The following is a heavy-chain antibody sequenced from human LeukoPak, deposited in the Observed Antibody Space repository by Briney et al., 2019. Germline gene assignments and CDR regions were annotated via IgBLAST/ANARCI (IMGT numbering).Heavy chain of an antibody. CDR3: AREADTAMVP. J-gene: IGHJ5*02. D-gene: IGHD5-18*01. CDR1: GYTITGYY. V-gene: IGHV1-2*04. Sequence: ASVKVSCKASGYTITGYYMHWVQQAPGQGLEWMGWINPNSGGTNYAQKFQGWVTMTRDTSISTAYMELSRLRSDDTAVYYCAREADTAMVPWGQGTLVTVSS. CDR2: INPNSGGT.